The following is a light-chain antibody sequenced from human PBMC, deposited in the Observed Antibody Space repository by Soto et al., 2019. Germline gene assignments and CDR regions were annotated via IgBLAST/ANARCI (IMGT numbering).Light chain of an antibody. CDR2: AAS. CDR1: QGIRND. J-gene: IGKJ1*01. Sequence: AIQMTQSPSSLSASVGDRVTITCRASQGIRNDVGWYQQKPGKAPQLLIYAASSLQSGVPSRFSGSGSGTDFTLTISSLQPEDFATYYCLQDYIYPRTFGQGTKVEI. V-gene: IGKV1-6*01. CDR3: LQDYIYPRT.